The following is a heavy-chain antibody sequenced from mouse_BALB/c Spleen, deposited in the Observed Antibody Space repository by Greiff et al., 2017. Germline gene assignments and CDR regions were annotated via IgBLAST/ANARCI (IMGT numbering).Heavy chain of an antibody. V-gene: IGHV14-3*02. CDR2: IDPANGNT. J-gene: IGHJ3*01. Sequence: VQLKQSGAELVKPGASVKLSCTASGFNIKDTYMHWVKQRPEQGLEWIGRIDPANGNTKYDQKFQGKATITADTSSNTAYLQLSSLTSEDTAVYYCATTMITTFAYWGQGTLVTVSA. CDR1: GFNIKDTY. D-gene: IGHD2-4*01. CDR3: ATTMITTFAY.